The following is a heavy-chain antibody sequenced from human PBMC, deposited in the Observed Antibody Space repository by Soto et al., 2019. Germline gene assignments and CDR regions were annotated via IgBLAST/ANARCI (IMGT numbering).Heavy chain of an antibody. J-gene: IGHJ4*02. CDR2: IYHSGST. V-gene: IGHV4-31*03. CDR1: GVSVSNGDYY. CDR3: GRMKGGAAGNFDD. Sequence: PSETLSLPCTVSGVSVSNGDYYWTWIRQHPEKGLEWIAYIYHSGSTFYNPSLKARLTMSVDTSKNQFSLKLNSVTAADTAVYYCGRMKGGAAGNFDDRGQGALVTVSS. D-gene: IGHD6-13*01.